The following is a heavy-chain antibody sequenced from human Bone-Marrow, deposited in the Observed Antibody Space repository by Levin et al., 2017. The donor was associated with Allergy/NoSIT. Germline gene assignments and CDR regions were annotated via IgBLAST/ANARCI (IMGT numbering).Heavy chain of an antibody. V-gene: IGHV1-2*06. CDR3: AREYCSSSTCYDSRWFGP. CDR2: INPNSGGA. D-gene: IGHD2-2*01. Sequence: GGSLRLSCKASGYTFTGYYIHWVRQAPGQGLEWMGRINPNSGGANSEQRFQGRVTMTRDTSISTAYMELSRLRSDDTAVYYCAREYCSSSTCYDSRWFGPWGQGTLVTVSS. CDR1: GYTFTGYY. J-gene: IGHJ5*02.